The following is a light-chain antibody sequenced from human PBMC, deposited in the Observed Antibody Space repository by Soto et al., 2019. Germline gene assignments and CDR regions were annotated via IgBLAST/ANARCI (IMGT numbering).Light chain of an antibody. CDR2: GAS. CDR3: QQYNNWQWT. V-gene: IGKV3-15*01. Sequence: EIVMTQSPDTLSVSPGERATLSCRASQSVSSNLAWYQQKPGQAPRLLIYGASTRATGIPARFSGSGSGTEFTLTISSLQSEDFAVYYCQQYNNWQWTLSQGTKVDIK. CDR1: QSVSSN. J-gene: IGKJ1*01.